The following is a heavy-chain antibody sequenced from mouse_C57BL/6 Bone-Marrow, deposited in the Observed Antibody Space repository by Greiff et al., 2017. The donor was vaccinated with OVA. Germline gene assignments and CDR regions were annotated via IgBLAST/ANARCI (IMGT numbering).Heavy chain of an antibody. V-gene: IGHV1-53*01. J-gene: IGHJ1*03. CDR1: GYTFTSYW. Sequence: VQLQQPGTELVKPGASVKLSCKASGYTFTSYWMHWVKQRPGQGLEWIGNINPSNGGTNYNEKFKSKATLTVDKSSSTAYMQISSLTSEDAAVYDYARDSKNSHWYFEVWGTGTTVTVSS. CDR3: ARDSKNSHWYFEV. CDR2: INPSNGGT. D-gene: IGHD3-3*01.